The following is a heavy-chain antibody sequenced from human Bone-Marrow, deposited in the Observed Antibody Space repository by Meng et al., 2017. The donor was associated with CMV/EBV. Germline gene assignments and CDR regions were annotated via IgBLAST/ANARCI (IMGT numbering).Heavy chain of an antibody. CDR1: WDSVSSHSAA. V-gene: IGHV6-1*01. CDR2: TYYRSKWYN. J-gene: IGHJ5*02. Sequence: SQTLSLLCGISWDSVSSHSAAWNWIRQSPSRGLERLGRTYYRSKWYNDYAVSVKSRITINPDTSKNQFSQPMNSVTPEDSALYYCARPPLGGWGFDPWGQGTLVTVSS. D-gene: IGHD2-15*01. CDR3: ARPPLGGWGFDP.